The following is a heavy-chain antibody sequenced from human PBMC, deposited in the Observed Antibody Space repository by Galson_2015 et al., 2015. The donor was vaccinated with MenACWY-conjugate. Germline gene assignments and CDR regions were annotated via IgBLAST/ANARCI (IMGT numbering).Heavy chain of an antibody. V-gene: IGHV4-39*01. J-gene: IGHJ5*02. CDR3: ARHGEQLVVYNWFDP. CDR2: VYYSGST. CDR1: GGSISRSSYF. Sequence: SETLSLTCTVSGGSISRSSYFWGWIRQPPGKGLEWIGSVYYSGSTYYNPSLKSRLTISVDRSKNQFSLKLSSVTAADTAVYYCARHGEQLVVYNWFDPWGQGTLVTVSS. D-gene: IGHD6-6*01.